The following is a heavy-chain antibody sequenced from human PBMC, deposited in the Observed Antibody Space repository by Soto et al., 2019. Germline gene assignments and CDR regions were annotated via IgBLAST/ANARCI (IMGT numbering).Heavy chain of an antibody. V-gene: IGHV4-39*01. CDR2: IYYSGST. CDR1: GGSISSSSYY. J-gene: IGHJ4*02. D-gene: IGHD3-22*01. Sequence: SETLSLTCTVSGGSISSSSYYWGWIRQPPGKGLEWIGSIYYSGSTYYNPSLKSRVTISVDTSKNQFSLKLSSVTAADTAVYYCARIYYDSGFDYWGQGTLVTVSS. CDR3: ARIYYDSGFDY.